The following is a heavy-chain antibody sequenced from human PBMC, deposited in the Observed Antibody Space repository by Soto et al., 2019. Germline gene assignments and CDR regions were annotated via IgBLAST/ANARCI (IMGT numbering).Heavy chain of an antibody. CDR1: SVSNAW. D-gene: IGHD3-22*01. CDR3: TTARYYDSSGYLQSDY. Sequence: SVSNAWMNWVRQAPGKGLEWVGRIKSKTDGGTTDYAAPVKGRFTISRDDSKNTLYLQMNSLKTEDTAVYYCTTARYYDSSGYLQSDYWGQGTLVTVS. V-gene: IGHV3-15*07. J-gene: IGHJ4*02. CDR2: IKSKTDGGTT.